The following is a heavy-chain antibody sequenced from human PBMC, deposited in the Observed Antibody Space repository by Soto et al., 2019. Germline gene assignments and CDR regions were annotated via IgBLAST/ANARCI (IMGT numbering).Heavy chain of an antibody. CDR2: IYYSGST. D-gene: IGHD5-12*01. V-gene: IGHV4-59*08. CDR3: ARHAVGLRLAFDP. CDR1: GGSISSYY. Sequence: SETLSLTCTVSGGSISSYYWSWIRQPPGKGLEWIGYIYYSGSTNYNPSLKSRVTISVDTSKNQFSLKLSSVTAADTAVYYCARHAVGLRLAFDPWGQGTLVTVSS. J-gene: IGHJ5*02.